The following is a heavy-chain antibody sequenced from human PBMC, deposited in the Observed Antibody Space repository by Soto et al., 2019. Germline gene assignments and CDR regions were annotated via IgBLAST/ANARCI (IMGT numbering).Heavy chain of an antibody. CDR3: AREARSYYDSSGYYGY. V-gene: IGHV4-30-4*01. Sequence: LSLTCTVSGGSISSGDYYWSWIRQPPGKGLEWIGYIYYSGSTYYNPSLKSRVTISVDTSKNQFSLKLSSVTAADTAVYYCAREARSYYDSSGYYGYWGQGTLVTVSS. D-gene: IGHD3-22*01. CDR2: IYYSGST. CDR1: GGSISSGDYY. J-gene: IGHJ4*02.